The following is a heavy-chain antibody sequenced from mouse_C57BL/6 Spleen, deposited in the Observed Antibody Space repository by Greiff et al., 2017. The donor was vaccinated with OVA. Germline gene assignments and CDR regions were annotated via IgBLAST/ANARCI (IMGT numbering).Heavy chain of an antibody. Sequence: QVQLQQPGAELVKPGASVKMSCKASGYTFNSYWITWVKQRPGQGLEWIGDIYPGSGSTNYNEKLKSKATLTVDTSSSTAYMQLSSLTSEDSAVYSCARKAVYYGSYWYFDVWGTGTTVTVSS. J-gene: IGHJ1*03. V-gene: IGHV1-55*01. D-gene: IGHD1-1*01. CDR3: ARKAVYYGSYWYFDV. CDR2: IYPGSGST. CDR1: GYTFNSYW.